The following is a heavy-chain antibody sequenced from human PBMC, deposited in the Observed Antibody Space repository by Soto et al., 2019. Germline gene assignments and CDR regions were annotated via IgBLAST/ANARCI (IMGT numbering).Heavy chain of an antibody. CDR3: ARDHREWLERGHLDN. V-gene: IGHV1-2*02. Sequence: ASVKVSCKTSGYTFTNYYIHWVQQAPGQGLEWMGWINPNTGGTNYAQKFQGRVTMTRDTSISTAYMELSRLRSDDTAVYYCARDHREWLERGHLDNWGQGTLVTVS. D-gene: IGHD6-19*01. CDR2: INPNTGGT. CDR1: GYTFTNYY. J-gene: IGHJ4*02.